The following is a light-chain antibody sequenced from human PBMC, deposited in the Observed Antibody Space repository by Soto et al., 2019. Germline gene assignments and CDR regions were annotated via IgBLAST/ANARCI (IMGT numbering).Light chain of an antibody. CDR2: DVS. CDR1: SSDVGGYNY. CDR3: SSYTSSSTLYV. V-gene: IGLV2-14*03. J-gene: IGLJ1*01. Sequence: TGTSSDVGGYNYVSWYQHHPGKAPKLMISDVSDRPSGVSNRFSGSKSDNTASLTISGLQAEDEADYYCSSYTSSSTLYVFGTGTKVTVL.